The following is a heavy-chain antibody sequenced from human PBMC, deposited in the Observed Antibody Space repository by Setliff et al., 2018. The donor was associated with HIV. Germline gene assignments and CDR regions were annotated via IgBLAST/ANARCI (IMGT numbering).Heavy chain of an antibody. CDR3: GNQAVVPADMDYYYYIDV. J-gene: IGHJ6*03. V-gene: IGHV4-39*01. D-gene: IGHD2-2*01. CDR2: IHESGST. Sequence: SETLSLTCTVSGGSISSSSYYWGWIRQPPGKGLEWIGSIHESGSTHYNPSLKSRVTISVDTSKNQFSLKLSSVTAADTAVYYCGNQAVVPADMDYYYYIDVWGKGTKGTVSS. CDR1: GGSISSSSYY.